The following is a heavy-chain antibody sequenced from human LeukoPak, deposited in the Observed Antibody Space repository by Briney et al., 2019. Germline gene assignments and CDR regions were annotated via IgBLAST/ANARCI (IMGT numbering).Heavy chain of an antibody. CDR1: GGSFSGYY. D-gene: IGHD5-18*01. V-gene: IGHV4-34*01. CDR2: INHSGST. CDR3: ARDDRPTDTAMVALFDY. J-gene: IGHJ4*02. Sequence: SETLSLTCAVYGGSFSGYYWSWIRQPPGKGLEWIGEINHSGSTNYNPSLKSRVTISVDTSKNQFSLKLSSVTAADTAVYYCARDDRPTDTAMVALFDYWGQGTLVTVSS.